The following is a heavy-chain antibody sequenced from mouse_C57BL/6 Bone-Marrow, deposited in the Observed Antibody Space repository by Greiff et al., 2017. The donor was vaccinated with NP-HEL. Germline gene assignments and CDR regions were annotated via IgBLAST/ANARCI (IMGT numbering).Heavy chain of an antibody. V-gene: IGHV2-6*01. Sequence: VKLVESGPGLVAPSQSLSITCTVSGFSLTSYGVDWVRQSPGKGLEWLGVIWGVGSTNYNSALKSRLSISMDNSKSQVFLKMNSLQTDDTAMYYCASGGPWLAYWGQGTLVTVSA. CDR1: GFSLTSYG. CDR2: IWGVGST. J-gene: IGHJ3*01. CDR3: ASGGPWLAY.